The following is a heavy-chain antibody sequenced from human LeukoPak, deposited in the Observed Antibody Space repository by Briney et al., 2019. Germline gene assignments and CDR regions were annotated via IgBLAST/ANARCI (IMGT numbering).Heavy chain of an antibody. CDR2: INPDSGGT. Sequence: ASVKVSCKASGYTFTGYYIHWVRQAPGQGLEWMGWINPDSGGTNYAQKFQGRVTMTRDTSISTAYMELSRLRSDDAAVYYCARSHSSFFDSWGQGALVTVSS. D-gene: IGHD6-6*01. J-gene: IGHJ4*02. CDR3: ARSHSSFFDS. V-gene: IGHV1-2*02. CDR1: GYTFTGYY.